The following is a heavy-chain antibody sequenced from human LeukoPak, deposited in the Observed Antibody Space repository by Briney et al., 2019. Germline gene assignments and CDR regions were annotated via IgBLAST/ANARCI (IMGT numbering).Heavy chain of an antibody. V-gene: IGHV3-11*04. CDR1: GFTFDDYG. D-gene: IGHD3-22*01. J-gene: IGHJ6*03. CDR3: ARYYYDSSGYLYYYYMDV. CDR2: ISSSGSTI. Sequence: GGSLRLSCAASGFTFDDYGMSWVRQAPGKGLEWVSYISSSGSTIYYADSVKGRFTISRDNAKNSLYLQMNSLRAEDTAVYYCARYYYDSSGYLYYYYMDVWGKGTTVTVSS.